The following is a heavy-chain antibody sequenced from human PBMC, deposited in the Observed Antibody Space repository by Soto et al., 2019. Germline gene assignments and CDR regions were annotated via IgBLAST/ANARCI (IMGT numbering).Heavy chain of an antibody. CDR2: IYWDDDK. D-gene: IGHD6-19*01. CDR3: APRQGGVAGTKGGFDY. J-gene: IGHJ4*02. CDR1: GFSLSTSGVG. V-gene: IGHV2-5*02. Sequence: QITLKESGPTLVKPTRTLTLTCTFSGFSLSTSGVGVGWIGQPPGKALEWLALIYWDDDKRYSPSLKSRLTITKDTSKNQVVLIMTNMDPVDTATYYCAPRQGGVAGTKGGFDYWGQGTLVTVSS.